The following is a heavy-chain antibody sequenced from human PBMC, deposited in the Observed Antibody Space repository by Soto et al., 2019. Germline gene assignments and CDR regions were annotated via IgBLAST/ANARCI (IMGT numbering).Heavy chain of an antibody. D-gene: IGHD6-13*01. V-gene: IGHV4-39*01. Sequence: QLQLQESGPGLVKPSETLSLTCTVSGGSISSSSYYWGWIRQPPGKVLEWIGSIYYSGSTYYNPSLKSRVTISVDTTKNQSSLTLSSVTAEDTDVYYCARCGSSWPHFYYYYGMDVWGQGTTVTVSS. CDR1: GGSISSSSYY. J-gene: IGHJ6*02. CDR2: IYYSGST. CDR3: ARCGSSWPHFYYYYGMDV.